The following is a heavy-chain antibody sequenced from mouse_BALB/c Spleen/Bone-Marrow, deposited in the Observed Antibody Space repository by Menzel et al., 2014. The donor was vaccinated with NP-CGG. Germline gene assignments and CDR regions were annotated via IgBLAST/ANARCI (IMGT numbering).Heavy chain of an antibody. CDR3: ARRGYGYLDY. D-gene: IGHD2-10*02. V-gene: IGHV1S132*01. Sequence: QVQLKESGAELVKPGASVKLSCKTSGYTSTSYWIQWVKQRPGQGLGWIGEIFPGTVTPYYNEKFKGKATLTIDTSSSTASMQLSSLTSEDSAVYFCARRGYGYLDYWGQGTTLTVSS. CDR1: GYTSTSYW. CDR2: IFPGTVTP. J-gene: IGHJ2*01.